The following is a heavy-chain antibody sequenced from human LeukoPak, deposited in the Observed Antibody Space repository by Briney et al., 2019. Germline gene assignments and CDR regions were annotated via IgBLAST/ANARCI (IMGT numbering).Heavy chain of an antibody. CDR2: ISSSGSYI. CDR1: GFTFTSYT. Sequence: KTGGSLRLSCAASGFTFTSYTMNWVRQGPGKGLEWVSDISSSGSYIDYADSVKGRFTISRDNAKNSLFLHMNSLRAEDTAVYYCARSLIADGAFHIWGQGTMVTVSS. J-gene: IGHJ3*02. CDR3: ARSLIADGAFHI. V-gene: IGHV3-21*01. D-gene: IGHD2-21*01.